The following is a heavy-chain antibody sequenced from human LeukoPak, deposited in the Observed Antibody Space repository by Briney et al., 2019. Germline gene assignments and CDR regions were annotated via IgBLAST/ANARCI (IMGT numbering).Heavy chain of an antibody. CDR1: GFTFSSYA. CDR3: AKRYCSSTSCYYDY. J-gene: IGHJ4*02. Sequence: GGSLRLSCAASGFTFSSYAMSWVRQAPGKGLEWVSAISGSGGSTYYADSVKGRFTISRDNSKNALYLQMNSLRAEDTAVYYCAKRYCSSTSCYYDYWGQGTLVTVTS. V-gene: IGHV3-23*01. D-gene: IGHD2-2*01. CDR2: ISGSGGST.